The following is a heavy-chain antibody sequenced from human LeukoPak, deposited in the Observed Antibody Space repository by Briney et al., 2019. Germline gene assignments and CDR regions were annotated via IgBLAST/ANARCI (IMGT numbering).Heavy chain of an antibody. CDR3: ARKRAAAGPSDY. CDR2: INHSGST. CDR1: GGSFSGYY. Sequence: SETLSLTCAVYGGSFSGYYWSWIRQPPGKGLEWIGEINHSGSTNYNPSLKSRVTISVDTSKNQFSLKLSSVTAADTAVYYCARKRAAAGPSDYWGQGTLVTVSS. D-gene: IGHD6-13*01. J-gene: IGHJ4*02. V-gene: IGHV4-34*01.